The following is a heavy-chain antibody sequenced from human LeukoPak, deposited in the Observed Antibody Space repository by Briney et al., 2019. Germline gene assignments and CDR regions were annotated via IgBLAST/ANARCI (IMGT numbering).Heavy chain of an antibody. CDR1: GFTFDDYA. CDR3: AKGHGYSYGFVVEYYYYGMDV. Sequence: TGGSLRLSCAASGFTFDDYAMHWVRQAPGKGLEWVSGISWNSGSIGYADSVKGRFTISRDNAKNSLYLQMNSLRAEDTALYYCAKGHGYSYGFVVEYYYYGMDVWGQGTTVTVSS. V-gene: IGHV3-9*01. J-gene: IGHJ6*02. CDR2: ISWNSGSI. D-gene: IGHD5-18*01.